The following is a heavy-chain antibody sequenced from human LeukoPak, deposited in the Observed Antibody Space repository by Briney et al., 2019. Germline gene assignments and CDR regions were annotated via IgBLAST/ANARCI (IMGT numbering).Heavy chain of an antibody. Sequence: KTSGTLSLTCAVSGGSISSSNWWSWVRQPPGKGLEWIGEIYHSGSTNYNPSLKSRVTISVDKSKNQFSLKLSSATAADTAVYYCARTYYYDSSGYYPWGQGTLVTVSS. J-gene: IGHJ5*02. CDR1: GGSISSSNW. V-gene: IGHV4-4*02. CDR2: IYHSGST. D-gene: IGHD3-22*01. CDR3: ARTYYYDSSGYYP.